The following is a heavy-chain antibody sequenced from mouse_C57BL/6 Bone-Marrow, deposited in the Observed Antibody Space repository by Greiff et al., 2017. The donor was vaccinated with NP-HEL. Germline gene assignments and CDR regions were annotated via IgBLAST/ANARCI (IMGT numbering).Heavy chain of an antibody. CDR3: ARRSYYYGSSYGFAY. D-gene: IGHD1-1*01. V-gene: IGHV1-81*01. CDR1: GYTFTSYG. CDR2: IYPRSGNT. Sequence: VQLQESGAELARPGASVKLSCKASGYTFTSYGISWVKQRTGQGLEWIGEIYPRSGNTYYNEKFKGKATLTADKSSSTAYMELRSLTSEDSAVYFCARRSYYYGSSYGFAYWGQGTLVTVSA. J-gene: IGHJ3*01.